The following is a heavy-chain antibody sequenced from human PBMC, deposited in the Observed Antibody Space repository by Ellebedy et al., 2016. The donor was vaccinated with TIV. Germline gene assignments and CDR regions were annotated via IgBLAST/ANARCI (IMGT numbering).Heavy chain of an antibody. CDR2: ISWNDDK. D-gene: IGHD3-10*01. CDR3: AHRGVMYYSVAFDY. J-gene: IGHJ4*02. V-gene: IGHV2-5*01. CDR1: GFSLSTSGVG. Sequence: SGPTLVKPTQTLTLTCTFSGFSLSTSGVGVGWIRQPPGKALEWLALISWNDDKRYSPSLKSRLTITKDTSKNQVVLTMTNMDPVDTATYYCAHRGVMYYSVAFDYWGQGTLVTVSS.